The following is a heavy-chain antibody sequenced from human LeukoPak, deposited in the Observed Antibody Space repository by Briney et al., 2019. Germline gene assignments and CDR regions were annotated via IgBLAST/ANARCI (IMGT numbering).Heavy chain of an antibody. J-gene: IGHJ3*02. Sequence: SETLSLTCAVYGGSFSGYHWSWIRQPPGKGLEWIGEINHSGSTNYNPSLKSRVTISVDTSKNQFSLKLSSVTAADTAVYYCARRERYCSSTSCFLFKAAFDIWGQGTMVTVSS. CDR3: ARRERYCSSTSCFLFKAAFDI. CDR1: GGSFSGYH. CDR2: INHSGST. D-gene: IGHD2-2*01. V-gene: IGHV4-34*01.